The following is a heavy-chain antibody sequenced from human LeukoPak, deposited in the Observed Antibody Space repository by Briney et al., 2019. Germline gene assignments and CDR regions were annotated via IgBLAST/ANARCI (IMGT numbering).Heavy chain of an antibody. CDR2: IYTSGST. D-gene: IGHD2-2*01. V-gene: IGHV4-4*07. CDR3: ARGIVVVPAAVDNWFDP. Sequence: SETLSLNCTGSGGSISSYYWSWIRQPPGKGLEWIGRIYTSGSTNYNPSLKSRVTMSVDTSKNQFSLKLSSVTAADTAVYYCARGIVVVPAAVDNWFDPWGQGTLVTVSS. CDR1: GGSISSYY. J-gene: IGHJ5*02.